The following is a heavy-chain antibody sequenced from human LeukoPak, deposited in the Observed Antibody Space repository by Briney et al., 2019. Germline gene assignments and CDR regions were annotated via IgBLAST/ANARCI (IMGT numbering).Heavy chain of an antibody. D-gene: IGHD2-21*02. CDR3: ARDLGDFVGFDY. Sequence: GGSLRLSCAASGFTFSSYSMNWVRQAPGKGLEWVSSVSAISTYIYYADSVKGRFTISRDNAKNSLFLQMNSLRAEDTAVYYCARDLGDFVGFDYWGQGILVTVSS. CDR2: VSAISTYI. J-gene: IGHJ4*02. V-gene: IGHV3-21*01. CDR1: GFTFSSYS.